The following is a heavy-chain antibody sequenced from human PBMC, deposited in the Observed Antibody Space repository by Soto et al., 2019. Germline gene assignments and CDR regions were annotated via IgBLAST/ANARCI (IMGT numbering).Heavy chain of an antibody. CDR3: AKGDNLGPKTGYAFDP. Sequence: SQTLSLTCAISGDSVSSNTASWNWIRQSPSRGLEWLGRTYFRSKWYNDYAVSVKSRIIINPDTSNNQFSLQLNSVTPEDTAVYFCAKGDNLGPKTGYAFDPWGQGTMVTVSS. D-gene: IGHD5-12*01. CDR1: GDSVSSNTAS. J-gene: IGHJ5*02. V-gene: IGHV6-1*01. CDR2: TYFRSKWYN.